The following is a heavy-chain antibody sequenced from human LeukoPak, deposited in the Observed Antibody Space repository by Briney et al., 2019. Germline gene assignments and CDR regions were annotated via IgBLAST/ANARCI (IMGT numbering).Heavy chain of an antibody. CDR2: ISSSSSYI. J-gene: IGHJ4*02. V-gene: IGHV3-21*01. CDR1: GFTFSSYS. D-gene: IGHD2-2*01. CDR3: ARDSPVAAAMDY. Sequence: GGSLRLSCAASGFTFSSYSMNWVRQAPGKGLEWVSSISSSSSYIYYADSVKGRFTISRDNAKNSLYLQMNSLRAEDTAVYYCARDSPVAAAMDYWGQGTLVTVSS.